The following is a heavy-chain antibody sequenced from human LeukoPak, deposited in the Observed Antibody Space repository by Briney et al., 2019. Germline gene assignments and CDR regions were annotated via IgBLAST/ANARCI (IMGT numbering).Heavy chain of an antibody. CDR2: IKAKAHGGTI. Sequence: GGSLRLSCAASGFTFINAWMAWVRPAPGKGLEWVCRIKAKAHGGTIEYAAPVKGRFTISRDDSKNTLYLQMNSLKTEDTAVYYCTTDGVGVEGATYDNWGQGTLVTVSS. V-gene: IGHV3-15*01. CDR1: GFTFINAW. D-gene: IGHD1-26*01. J-gene: IGHJ4*02. CDR3: TTDGVGVEGATYDN.